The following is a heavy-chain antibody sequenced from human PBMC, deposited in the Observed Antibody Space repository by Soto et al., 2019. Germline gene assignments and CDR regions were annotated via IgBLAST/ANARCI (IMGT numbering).Heavy chain of an antibody. CDR2: IWYDGSHK. CDR1: GFPCGSHG. Sequence: QVQVVESGGGVVQPGRSLRLSCEASGFPCGSHGMHWVRQAPGKGLEWVAFIWYDGSHKDYAASVRGRFTISRDDSKNTLYLQMDNLRGEDTAIYYSARDVAATGAARWLDPWGQGTLVSVSS. CDR3: ARDVAATGAARWLDP. D-gene: IGHD6-13*01. J-gene: IGHJ5*02. V-gene: IGHV3-33*01.